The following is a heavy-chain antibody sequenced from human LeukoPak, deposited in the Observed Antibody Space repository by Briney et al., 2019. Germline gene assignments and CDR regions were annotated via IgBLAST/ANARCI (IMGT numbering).Heavy chain of an antibody. Sequence: SETLSLTCTVTDGSISSYYWTWIRQPPGKGLEWIGYIYYSGNTNYNPSLRSRVTISIDTSKNQFSLKLSSVTAADTAVYYCARYYYDSSGSGYHYDYWGQGTLVTVSP. V-gene: IGHV4-59*01. D-gene: IGHD3-22*01. CDR2: IYYSGNT. J-gene: IGHJ4*02. CDR3: ARYYYDSSGSGYHYDY. CDR1: DGSISSYY.